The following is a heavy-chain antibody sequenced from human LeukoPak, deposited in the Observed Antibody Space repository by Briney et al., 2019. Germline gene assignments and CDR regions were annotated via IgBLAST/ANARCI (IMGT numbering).Heavy chain of an antibody. J-gene: IGHJ6*02. CDR2: INHSGST. CDR3: ARVRKWELLYYYYGMDV. CDR1: GGSFSGYY. V-gene: IGHV4-34*01. D-gene: IGHD1-26*01. Sequence: SETLSLTCAVYGGSFSGYYWSWIRQPPGKGLEWIGEINHSGSTNYNPSLKSRVTISVDTSENQFSLKLSSVTAADTAVYYCARVRKWELLYYYYGMDVWGQGTTVTVSS.